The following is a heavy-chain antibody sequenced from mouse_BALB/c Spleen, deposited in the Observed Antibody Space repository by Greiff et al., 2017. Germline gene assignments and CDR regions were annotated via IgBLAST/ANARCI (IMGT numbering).Heavy chain of an antibody. CDR1: GYNFTDNA. J-gene: IGHJ3*01. V-gene: IGHV1S137*01. Sequence: QVQLMQSGAELVRPGVSVKFSCTGSGYNFTDNAMHWVKQSHAQSLEWIGVISPDYGDASYNQKFQGKATMTVDKSSSTAYMELARLTSEDSAVYYCASSEYAWFAYWGQGTLVTVSA. CDR3: ASSEYAWFAY. CDR2: ISPDYGDA. D-gene: IGHD5-1*01.